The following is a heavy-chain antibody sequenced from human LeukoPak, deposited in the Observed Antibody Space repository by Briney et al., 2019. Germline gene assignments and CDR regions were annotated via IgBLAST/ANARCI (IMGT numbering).Heavy chain of an antibody. V-gene: IGHV4-59*01. CDR1: GGSISSYY. J-gene: IGHJ3*02. Sequence: PSETLSLTCTVSGGSISSYYWSWIRQPPGKGLEWIGYIYYSGSTNYNPSLKSRVTISVDTSKNQFSLKLSSVTAADTAVYYCARGEMATILTAFDIWGQGTMVTVSS. D-gene: IGHD5-24*01. CDR2: IYYSGST. CDR3: ARGEMATILTAFDI.